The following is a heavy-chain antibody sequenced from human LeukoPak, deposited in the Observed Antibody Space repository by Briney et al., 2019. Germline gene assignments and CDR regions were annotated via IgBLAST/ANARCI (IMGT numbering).Heavy chain of an antibody. CDR1: GYTISSGYY. CDR2: IYQSGST. V-gene: IGHV4-38-2*02. CDR3: ARELYCSGGSCHSRDAFDI. J-gene: IGHJ3*02. Sequence: SETLSLTCTVSGYTISSGYYWGWIRQPPGKGLEWIGSIYQSGSTYYNPSLKSRVTISVDTSKNQFSLKLSSVTAADTAVYYCARELYCSGGSCHSRDAFDIWGQGTMVTVSS. D-gene: IGHD2-15*01.